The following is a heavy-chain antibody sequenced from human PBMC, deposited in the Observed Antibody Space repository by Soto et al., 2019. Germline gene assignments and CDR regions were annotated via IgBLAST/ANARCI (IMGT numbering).Heavy chain of an antibody. Sequence: QVQLVESGGGVVQPGRSLRLSCAASGFTFSSYAMHWVRQAPGKGLEWEAVISYDGSNKYYADSVKGRFTISRDNSKNTLYLQMNSLRAEDTAVYYCARGPDYDFWSGPDYWGQGTLVTVSS. D-gene: IGHD3-3*01. CDR1: GFTFSSYA. CDR2: ISYDGSNK. J-gene: IGHJ4*02. CDR3: ARGPDYDFWSGPDY. V-gene: IGHV3-30-3*01.